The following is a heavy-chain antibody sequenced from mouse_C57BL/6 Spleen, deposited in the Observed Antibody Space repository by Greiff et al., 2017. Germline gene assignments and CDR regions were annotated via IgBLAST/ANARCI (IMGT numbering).Heavy chain of an antibody. V-gene: IGHV1-26*01. J-gene: IGHJ2*01. CDR3: ARGMTTMVTTGRFDY. Sequence: VQLQQSGPELVKPGASVKISCKASGYTFTDYYMNWVKQSHGKSLEWIGDINPNNGGTSYNQKFKGKATLTVDKSSSTAYMELRSLTSEDSAVYYCARGMTTMVTTGRFDYWGQGTTLTVSS. CDR2: INPNNGGT. CDR1: GYTFTDYY. D-gene: IGHD2-2*01.